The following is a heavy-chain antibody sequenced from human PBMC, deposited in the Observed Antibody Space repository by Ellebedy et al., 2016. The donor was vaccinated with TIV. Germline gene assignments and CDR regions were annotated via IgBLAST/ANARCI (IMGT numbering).Heavy chain of an antibody. CDR1: GGSISRYY. D-gene: IGHD1-1*01. CDR2: IYYTGST. V-gene: IGHV4-59*01. Sequence: SETLSLTCSVSGGSISRYYWTWIRQPPGKGLEWIGYIYYTGSTDYSPSLKSRVTIAVDRSRNQISLKLTSVTAADTAMYYCARDSKNGWAFDIWGQGTTVTVSS. J-gene: IGHJ3*02. CDR3: ARDSKNGWAFDI.